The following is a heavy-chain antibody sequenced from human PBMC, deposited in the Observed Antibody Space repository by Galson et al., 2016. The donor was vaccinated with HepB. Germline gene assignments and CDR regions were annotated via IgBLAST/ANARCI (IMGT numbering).Heavy chain of an antibody. D-gene: IGHD3-22*01. J-gene: IGHJ2*01. V-gene: IGHV3-23*01. CDR2: ITGSGVSS. CDR3: AKDGGTWGYYYGDWNLDL. Sequence: SLRLSCAASGFTFRDSTMTWVRQAPGQGLDWVSTITGSGVSSYYADSVKGRFTISRDNSKNNVYLQMNSLRADDTAVYYCAKDGGTWGYYYGDWNLDLWGRGTLVTVSS. CDR1: GFTFRDST.